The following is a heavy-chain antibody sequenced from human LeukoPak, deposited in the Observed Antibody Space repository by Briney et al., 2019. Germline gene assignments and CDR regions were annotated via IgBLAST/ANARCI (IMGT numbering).Heavy chain of an antibody. Sequence: GGSLRLSCAASGFTFSNYRMNWVRRAPGKGLEWVANINQDGSEKYYVDSVKGRFTISRDNAKNSLFLQLNSLRAEDTAVYYCARDTRTFDYWGQGTLVTVSS. V-gene: IGHV3-7*01. CDR2: INQDGSEK. CDR3: ARDTRTFDY. J-gene: IGHJ4*02. D-gene: IGHD1-26*01. CDR1: GFTFSNYR.